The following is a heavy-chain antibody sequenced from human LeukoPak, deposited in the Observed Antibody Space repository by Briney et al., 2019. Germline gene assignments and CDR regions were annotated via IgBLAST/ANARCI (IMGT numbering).Heavy chain of an antibody. CDR1: GFTFSTYI. Sequence: GGSLRLSCAASGFTFSTYIMNWVRQTPGKGLEWVSSIGTSTSYIYYADSVKGRFTISRDNANKSLYLHMDSLRAEDTAVYYCARDRYMPYWGQGTLVAVSS. V-gene: IGHV3-21*01. J-gene: IGHJ4*02. CDR3: ARDRYMPY. D-gene: IGHD2-2*01. CDR2: IGTSTSYI.